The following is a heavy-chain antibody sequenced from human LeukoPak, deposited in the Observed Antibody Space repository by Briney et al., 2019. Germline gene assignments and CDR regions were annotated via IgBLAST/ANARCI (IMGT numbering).Heavy chain of an antibody. J-gene: IGHJ4*02. CDR2: ISSSGSTI. D-gene: IGHD3-10*01. CDR1: GITFSDYY. CDR3: ARTGDYALKD. V-gene: IGHV3-11*01. Sequence: PGGSLRLSCAASGITFSDYYMSWIRQAPGKGLEWVSYISSSGSTIDYADPVKGRFTISRDSAKNSLYLQMDSLRAEDTAVYSSARTGDYALKDWGQGTLVTVSS.